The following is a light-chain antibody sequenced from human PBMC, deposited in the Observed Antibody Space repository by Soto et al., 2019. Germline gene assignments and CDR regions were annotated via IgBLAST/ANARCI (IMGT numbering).Light chain of an antibody. V-gene: IGLV2-14*01. CDR1: SSDVGGYNY. Sequence: QYVLTQPASVSGSPGQSITISCTGTSSDVGGYNYVSWYQQHPDKAPKLMIYEVSNRPSGVSNRFSGSKSGNTASLTISGLQAEDEADYYCSSYTSSGALVFGTGTKLTVL. J-gene: IGLJ1*01. CDR3: SSYTSSGALV. CDR2: EVS.